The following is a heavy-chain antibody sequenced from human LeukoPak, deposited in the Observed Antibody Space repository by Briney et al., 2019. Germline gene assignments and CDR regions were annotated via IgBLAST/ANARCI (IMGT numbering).Heavy chain of an antibody. D-gene: IGHD3-22*01. CDR3: ASVDSSGYYFDY. J-gene: IGHJ4*02. CDR1: GGSISSSSYY. Sequence: SETLSLTCTVSGGSISSSSYYWGWIRQPPGKGLEWIGSIYYSGSTYYNPSLKSRVTISVDTSKNQFSLELSSVTAADTAVYYCASVDSSGYYFDYWGQGTLVTVSS. V-gene: IGHV4-39*01. CDR2: IYYSGST.